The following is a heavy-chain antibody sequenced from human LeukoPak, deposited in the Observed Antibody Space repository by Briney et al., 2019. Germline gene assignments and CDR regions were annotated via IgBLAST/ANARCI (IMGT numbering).Heavy chain of an antibody. CDR3: AKDGWSSGWDFLH. V-gene: IGHV3-23*01. D-gene: IGHD6-19*01. J-gene: IGHJ4*02. CDR1: GFTFSTYA. Sequence: YPGGSLRLSCAASGFTFSTYAMSWVRQAPGKGLEWVSTISGSGANTYYADSVKGRFTISRDNSKNTLYLQMNSLRAEDTAVYYCAKDGWSSGWDFLHWGQGTLVTVSS. CDR2: ISGSGANT.